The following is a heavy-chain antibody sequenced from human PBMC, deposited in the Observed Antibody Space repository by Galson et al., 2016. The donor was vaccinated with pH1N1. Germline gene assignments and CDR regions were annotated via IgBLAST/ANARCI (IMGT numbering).Heavy chain of an antibody. J-gene: IGHJ4*02. Sequence: SVKVSCKASGYTFTGYYIHWVRQAPGQGLEWMGWINPDSNGMKYAQKFQGRVTMTRDTSIRTVYMELTRLKSDDTAMYYCARRRLSTIVTTTLDYWGQGTRVIVSS. V-gene: IGHV1-2*02. D-gene: IGHD4-17*01. CDR3: ARRRLSTIVTTTLDY. CDR1: GYTFTGYY. CDR2: INPDSNGM.